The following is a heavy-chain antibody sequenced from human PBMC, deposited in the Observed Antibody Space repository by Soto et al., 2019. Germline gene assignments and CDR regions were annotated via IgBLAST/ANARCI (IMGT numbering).Heavy chain of an antibody. Sequence: PGGSLRLCCAASGFTFSSYSMNWVRQAPGKGLEWVSYISSSSSTIYYADSVKGRFTISRDNAKNSLYLQMNSLRDEDTAVYYCGGDSSGYYYPDVFDISGQGTMVTVSS. V-gene: IGHV3-48*02. CDR1: GFTFSSYS. CDR3: GGDSSGYYYPDVFDI. J-gene: IGHJ3*02. D-gene: IGHD3-22*01. CDR2: ISSSSSTI.